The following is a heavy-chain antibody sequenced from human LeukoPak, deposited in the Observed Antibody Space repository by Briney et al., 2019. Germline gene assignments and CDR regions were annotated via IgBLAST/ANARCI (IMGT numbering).Heavy chain of an antibody. J-gene: IGHJ4*02. Sequence: PSETLSLTCTVSGGSISSSSYYWGWIRQPPGKGLEWIGGIYYSGSTYYNPSLKSRVTISVDTSKNQFSLKLSSVTAADTAVYYCARLLNDYGGNPVPFDYWGQGTLVTVSS. D-gene: IGHD4-23*01. CDR3: ARLLNDYGGNPVPFDY. CDR2: IYYSGST. CDR1: GGSISSSSYY. V-gene: IGHV4-39*01.